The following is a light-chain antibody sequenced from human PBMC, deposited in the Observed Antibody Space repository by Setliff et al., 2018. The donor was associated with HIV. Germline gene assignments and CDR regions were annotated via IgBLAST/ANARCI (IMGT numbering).Light chain of an antibody. V-gene: IGLV2-14*01. J-gene: IGLJ2*01. CDR2: EVS. Sequence: QSVLAQPASVSGSPGQSITISCTGTSSDVGGYNYVSWYQQHPGKAPKLMIYEVSNRPPGVSNHFSGSKSGNTASLTISGLQAEDEADYFCSSYATSGTLVVFGGGTKVTVL. CDR1: SSDVGGYNY. CDR3: SSYATSGTLVV.